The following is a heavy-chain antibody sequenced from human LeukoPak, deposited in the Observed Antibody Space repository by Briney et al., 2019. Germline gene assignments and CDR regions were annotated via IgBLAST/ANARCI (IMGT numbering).Heavy chain of an antibody. CDR2: ISGSGGST. Sequence: GGSLRLSCAASGFTFSSYAMSWVRQAPGKGLEWVSAISGSGGSTYYADSVKGRFTISRDNSKNTLYLQMNSLRAEDTAVYYCAKGSTYYDILTGYPPLDYWGQGTLVTVSS. J-gene: IGHJ4*02. CDR3: AKGSTYYDILTGYPPLDY. D-gene: IGHD3-9*01. V-gene: IGHV3-23*01. CDR1: GFTFSSYA.